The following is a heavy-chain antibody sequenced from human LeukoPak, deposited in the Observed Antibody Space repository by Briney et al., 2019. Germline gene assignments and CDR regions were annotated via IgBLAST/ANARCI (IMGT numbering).Heavy chain of an antibody. CDR2: IIPILGIA. J-gene: IGHJ4*02. CDR1: GGTFSSYA. D-gene: IGHD6-6*01. V-gene: IGHV1-69*04. CDR3: ARALEDSSSIFDY. Sequence: SVKVSCKASGGTFSSYAISWVRQAPGQGLEWMGRIIPILGIANYAQKFQGRVTITADKSTSTAYMELSSLRSEDTAVYYCARALEDSSSIFDYWGQGTLVTVSS.